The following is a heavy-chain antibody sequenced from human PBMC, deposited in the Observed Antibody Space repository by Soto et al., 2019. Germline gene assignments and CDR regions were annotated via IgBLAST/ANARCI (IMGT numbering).Heavy chain of an antibody. Sequence: PGGSLRLSCAASGFTFSSYGRHWVRQAPGKGLEWVAVICYSGSNKYYADSVKGRFTISRDNSKNTLYLQMNSLRAEDTAVYYCAKHPSISAAYESDYYMDVWGKGTTVTVSS. J-gene: IGHJ6*03. D-gene: IGHD5-12*01. CDR1: GFTFSSYG. V-gene: IGHV3-33*06. CDR3: AKHPSISAAYESDYYMDV. CDR2: ICYSGSNK.